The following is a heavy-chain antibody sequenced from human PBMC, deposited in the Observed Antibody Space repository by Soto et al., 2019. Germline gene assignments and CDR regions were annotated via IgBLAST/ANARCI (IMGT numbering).Heavy chain of an antibody. Sequence: ITLKESGPTLVKPTQTLTLTCTFSGFSLSTSGVGVGWIRQPPGKALAWLALIYWNDDKRYSPSLKSRLTITKDPSKNQVVRTMTNKDPVDTATYYCARTYYYDSSGYGDFDYWGQGTLVTVCS. CDR1: GFSLSTSGVG. J-gene: IGHJ4*02. CDR2: IYWNDDK. D-gene: IGHD3-22*01. CDR3: ARTYYYDSSGYGDFDY. V-gene: IGHV2-5*01.